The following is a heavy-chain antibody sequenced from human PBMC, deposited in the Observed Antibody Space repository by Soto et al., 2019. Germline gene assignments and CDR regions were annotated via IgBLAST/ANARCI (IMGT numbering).Heavy chain of an antibody. CDR2: IKDDGSEK. CDR1: EFTFSTYW. CDR3: ARDRRAEGRAAEEGYCDHDELDV. Sequence: EVQLVESGGGLVQPGGSLRLSCLASEFTFSTYWMNWVRQAPGRGLVWVAHIKDDGSEKNYVDSVKGRFTISRDNAKNAQYWHMNSLRGEETAVYLCARDRRAEGRAAEEGYCDHDELDVWGQGTTVTVSS. V-gene: IGHV3-7*05. D-gene: IGHD6-25*01. J-gene: IGHJ6*02.